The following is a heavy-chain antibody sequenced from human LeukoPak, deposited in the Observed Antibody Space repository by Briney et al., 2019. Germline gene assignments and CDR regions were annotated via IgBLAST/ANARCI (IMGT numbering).Heavy chain of an antibody. V-gene: IGHV3-23*01. Sequence: GGSLRLSCAVSGITLSNYGMAWVRQAPGKGLEWVASLSASGGGTSYADSVRGRFTISRDNAKNSLSLQMNSLRAEDTAVYYCVRDGGVSGYDLLDYWGQGTLVTVSS. CDR2: LSASGGGT. D-gene: IGHD5-12*01. J-gene: IGHJ4*02. CDR1: GITLSNYG. CDR3: VRDGGVSGYDLLDY.